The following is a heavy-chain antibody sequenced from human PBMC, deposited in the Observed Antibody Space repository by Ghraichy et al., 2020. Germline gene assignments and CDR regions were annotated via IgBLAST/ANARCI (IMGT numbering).Heavy chain of an antibody. D-gene: IGHD1-1*01. Sequence: SQTLSLTCAVYGGTFSGYYWTWIRQPPGKGLEWIGEINHSGSTSYNPSLNSRVTISVDTSKKQYSLKQSTVTAADTASYYCARTLDHLCFDLWVRGTPVTVSS. V-gene: IGHV4-34*01. J-gene: IGHJ2*01. CDR2: INHSGST. CDR1: GGTFSGYY. CDR3: ARTLDHLCFDL.